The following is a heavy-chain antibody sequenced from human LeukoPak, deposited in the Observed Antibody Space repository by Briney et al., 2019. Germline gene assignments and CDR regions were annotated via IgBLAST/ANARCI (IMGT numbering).Heavy chain of an antibody. CDR1: GYTFTNYY. J-gene: IGHJ4*02. V-gene: IGHV1-46*01. CDR3: ARDLGGSVYSSSSGFDY. CDR2: INPSVGTT. Sequence: ASVKVSCKASGYTFTNYYIHWVRQAPGQGLDWMGTINPSVGTTRSAQGRVTLTRDTSTNTVYMELSTLRSDDTAVYYCARDLGGSVYSSSSGFDYWGQGTLVTVSS. D-gene: IGHD6-6*01.